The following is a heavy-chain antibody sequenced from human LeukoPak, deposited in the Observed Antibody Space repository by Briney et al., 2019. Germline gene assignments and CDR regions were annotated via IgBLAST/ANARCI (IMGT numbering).Heavy chain of an antibody. Sequence: GRSLRLSCAASGFTFSSYGMHWVRQAPGKGLEWVAVISYDGSNKYYADSVKGRFTISRDNSKNTLYLQMNSLRAEDTAVYYCARDLVRGSSGPGYWGQGTLVTVSS. D-gene: IGHD3-10*01. CDR2: ISYDGSNK. J-gene: IGHJ4*02. CDR3: ARDLVRGSSGPGY. CDR1: GFTFSSYG. V-gene: IGHV3-30*03.